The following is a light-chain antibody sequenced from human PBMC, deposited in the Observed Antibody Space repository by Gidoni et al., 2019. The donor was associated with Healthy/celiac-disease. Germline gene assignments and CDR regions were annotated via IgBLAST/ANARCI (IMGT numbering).Light chain of an antibody. CDR1: QDISKY. CDR3: EQYDNLLLLT. CDR2: DAS. Sequence: DIQMTQSPSSLSASVGDRVTITCQASQDISKYLNWYQQKPGKAPKLLIYDASNLETGVPSRFSGSGSGTDFTFTISSLQPEDIATYYCEQYDNLLLLTFXGXTKVEIK. V-gene: IGKV1-33*01. J-gene: IGKJ4*01.